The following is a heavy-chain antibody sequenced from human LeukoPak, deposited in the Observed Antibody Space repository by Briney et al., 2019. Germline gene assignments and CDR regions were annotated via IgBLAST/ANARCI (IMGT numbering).Heavy chain of an antibody. J-gene: IGHJ4*02. D-gene: IGHD5-24*01. Sequence: GGSLRLSCAASGFTFSSCGMHWVRQAPGKGLEWVAVIWYDGSKKYYAASVKGRFTISRDDSKNTMYLQMNSLRVEDTAVYYCARSVLSPVLQDFDYWGQGTLVTVSS. CDR1: GFTFSSCG. CDR2: IWYDGSKK. CDR3: ARSVLSPVLQDFDY. V-gene: IGHV3-33*01.